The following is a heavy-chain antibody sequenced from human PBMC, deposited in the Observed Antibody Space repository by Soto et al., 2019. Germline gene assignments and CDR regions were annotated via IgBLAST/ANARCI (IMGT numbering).Heavy chain of an antibody. CDR2: IYWDDDK. Sequence: QITLKESGPTLVKPTQTLTLTCTFSRFSLSTSGVGVGWIHQPPGKALEWLALIYWDDDKRYSPSLRSRLTISKDTSKNQVVLTMTNMDPVDTATYYCIQSRCGGDCLQSYASHYYYGMDVWGQGTTVTISS. J-gene: IGHJ6*02. CDR1: RFSLSTSGVG. V-gene: IGHV2-5*02. CDR3: IQSRCGGDCLQSYASHYYYGMDV. D-gene: IGHD2-21*02.